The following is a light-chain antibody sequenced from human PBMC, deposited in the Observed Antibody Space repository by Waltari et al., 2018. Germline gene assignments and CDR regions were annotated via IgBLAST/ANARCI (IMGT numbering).Light chain of an antibody. V-gene: IGLV1-36*01. J-gene: IGLJ2*01. CDR2: YDD. CDR1: RSKTGNPP. Sequence: QSVLTQPPSVSAAPGPRVTLSCSGTRSKTGNPPVNWYQQLPGKAPKLLIYYDDLFPSGVSDRFSGSKSGTSASLAISGLQSEDEADYYCAAWDDGLNGVIFGGGTHLTVL. CDR3: AAWDDGLNGVI.